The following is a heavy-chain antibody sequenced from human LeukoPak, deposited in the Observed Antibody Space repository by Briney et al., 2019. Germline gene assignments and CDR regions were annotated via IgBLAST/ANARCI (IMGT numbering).Heavy chain of an antibody. CDR2: IKTKTDGGTT. CDR1: GFTFKNAW. V-gene: IGHV3-15*01. J-gene: IGHJ2*01. Sequence: GGSLRLSCAASGFTFKNAWMSWVRQAPGKGLEWVGRIKTKTDGGTTDYAAPVKGRFTISRDDSKNALYLQMNSLKTEDTAGYYCTTLFWYFDRWGRGTLVTVSS. CDR3: TTLFWYFDR.